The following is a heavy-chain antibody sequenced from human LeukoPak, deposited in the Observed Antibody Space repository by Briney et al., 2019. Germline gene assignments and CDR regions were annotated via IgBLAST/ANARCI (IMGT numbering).Heavy chain of an antibody. D-gene: IGHD6-19*01. CDR1: GFTFSSQD. J-gene: IGHJ4*02. CDR3: AKPDVAVGWGAY. Sequence: GESLKISCTTSGFTFSSQDMHWVRQAPGKGLEWVAFTRYDESDKYYADSVKGRFTISRDNSKNTLYLQLTSLSPEDTAMYYCAKPDVAVGWGAYWGQGTLVTVSS. CDR2: TRYDESDK. V-gene: IGHV3-30*02.